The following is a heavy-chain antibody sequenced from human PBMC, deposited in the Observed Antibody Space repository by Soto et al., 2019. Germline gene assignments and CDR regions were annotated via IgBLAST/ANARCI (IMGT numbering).Heavy chain of an antibody. V-gene: IGHV3-21*01. J-gene: IGHJ4*02. CDR3: ARSSGSWSYYFDY. CDR2: ISSSSSYI. D-gene: IGHD6-13*01. CDR1: GFTFSSYS. Sequence: GGSLRLSCAASGFTFSSYSMNWVRQAPGKGLEWVSSISSSSSYIYYADSVKGRFTISRDNAKNSLYLQMNSLRAEDTAVYYCARSSGSWSYYFDYWGQGTLVTVS.